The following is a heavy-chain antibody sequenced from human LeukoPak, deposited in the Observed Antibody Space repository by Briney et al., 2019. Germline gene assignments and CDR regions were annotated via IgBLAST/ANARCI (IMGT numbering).Heavy chain of an antibody. D-gene: IGHD3-22*01. CDR3: AGGRTHCFDSCDYYYFDY. Sequence: ASETLSLTCTVSSGSISSGSYYWSWIGQPAGKGLERIGHFYSSGSTNYNPSLKSRVTISLDASENQYSLKLSSVTAADTAVYYCAGGRTHCFDSCDYYYFDYWGQGTLVTVSS. CDR2: FYSSGST. J-gene: IGHJ4*02. CDR1: SGSISSGSYY. V-gene: IGHV4-61*09.